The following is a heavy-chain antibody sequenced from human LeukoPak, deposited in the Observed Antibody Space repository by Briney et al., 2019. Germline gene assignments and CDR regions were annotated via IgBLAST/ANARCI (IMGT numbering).Heavy chain of an antibody. J-gene: IGHJ3*02. CDR2: ISYDGSNK. V-gene: IGHV3-30-3*01. CDR1: GFTFSSYA. CDR3: ARGDIVVVTGAFDI. Sequence: PGRSLRLSCAASGFTFSSYAMHWVRQAPGKGLEWVAVISYDGSNKYYADSVKGRFTISRDNSKNTLYLQMNSLRAEDTAVYYCARGDIVVVTGAFDIWGQGTMVTVST. D-gene: IGHD2-21*02.